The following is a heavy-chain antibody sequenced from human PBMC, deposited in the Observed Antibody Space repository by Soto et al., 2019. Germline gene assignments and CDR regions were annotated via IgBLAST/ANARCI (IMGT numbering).Heavy chain of an antibody. J-gene: IGHJ4*02. D-gene: IGHD1-26*01. Sequence: PWESXRLSCSASGVTFSSYSRSWLGHAPGKGREWVSAISGSGGSTYYADSVKGRFTISRDNSKKTLYLQMNSLRAEDTAVYYCAKEIVAGADFRKIYGFDYWGPGTLVTVSS. CDR3: AKEIVAGADFRKIYGFDY. CDR2: ISGSGGST. V-gene: IGHV3-23*01. CDR1: GVTFSSYS.